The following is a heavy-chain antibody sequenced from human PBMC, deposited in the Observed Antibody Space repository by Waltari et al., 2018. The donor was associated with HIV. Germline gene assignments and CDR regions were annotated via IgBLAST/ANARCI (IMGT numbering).Heavy chain of an antibody. J-gene: IGHJ4*02. D-gene: IGHD6-19*01. CDR2: IRSDTDTI. CDR1: GLTFRHYY. Sequence: QVKLVESGGGLVNPGGYLRLSCATSGLTFRHYYMQWIRQAPGKGLEWVSYIRSDTDTIYYADSVKGRFTISRDNAKNSLYLQMNRLSVEDTAVYYCARLKYSSGFFDYWGQGALVTVSS. V-gene: IGHV3-11*01. CDR3: ARLKYSSGFFDY.